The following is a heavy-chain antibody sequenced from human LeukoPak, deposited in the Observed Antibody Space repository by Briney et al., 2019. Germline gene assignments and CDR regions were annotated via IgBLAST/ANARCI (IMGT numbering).Heavy chain of an antibody. J-gene: IGHJ4*02. CDR2: ISGSGGST. V-gene: IGHV3-23*01. Sequence: PGGSLRLSCAASGFTFSSYAMSWVRQAPGKGLEWVSAISGSGGSTYYADSVKGRFTVSRDNSKNTVLLQMNSLRAEDTAMYYCAKVALAYYFDYWGQGTLVTVSS. CDR1: GFTFSSYA. D-gene: IGHD3-16*02. CDR3: AKVALAYYFDY.